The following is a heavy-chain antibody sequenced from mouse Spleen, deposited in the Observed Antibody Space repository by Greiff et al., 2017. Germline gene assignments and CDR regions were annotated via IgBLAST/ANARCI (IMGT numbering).Heavy chain of an antibody. Sequence: EVQGVESGAELVKPGASVKLSCTASGFNIKDTYMHWVKQRPEQGLEWIGRIDPANGNTKYDPKFQGKATITADTSSNTAYLQLSSLTSEDTAVYYCARSRGNYGFAYWGQGTLVTVSA. D-gene: IGHD2-1*01. CDR2: IDPANGNT. V-gene: IGHV14-3*02. CDR3: ARSRGNYGFAY. CDR1: GFNIKDTY. J-gene: IGHJ3*01.